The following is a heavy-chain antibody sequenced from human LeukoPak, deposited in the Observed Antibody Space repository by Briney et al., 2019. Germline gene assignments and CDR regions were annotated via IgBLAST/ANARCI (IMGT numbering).Heavy chain of an antibody. Sequence: GGSLRLSCVASGFTFSNAWMTWVRQAPGKGLEWVGRIKSKTDGGTTDYAAPVKGRFTISRDDSQNTLYLQMNSLKTEDTAVYYCTTDLGITMVRGVIRDAFDIWGQGTMVTVSS. CDR1: GFTFSNAW. J-gene: IGHJ3*02. V-gene: IGHV3-15*01. CDR2: IKSKTDGGTT. CDR3: TTDLGITMVRGVIRDAFDI. D-gene: IGHD3-10*01.